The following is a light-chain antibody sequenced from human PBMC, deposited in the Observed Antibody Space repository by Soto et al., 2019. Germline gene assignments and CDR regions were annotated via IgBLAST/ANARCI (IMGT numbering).Light chain of an antibody. CDR1: SSNIGAGYD. CDR2: GNS. J-gene: IGLJ1*01. V-gene: IGLV1-40*01. Sequence: QYVLTQPPSVSGAPGQRVTISWTGSSSNIGAGYDVHWYQQLPGTAPKLLIYGNSNRPSGVPDRFSGSKSGTSASLAITGLQAEDEADYYCQSYDSSPRRVFGTGTKLTVL. CDR3: QSYDSSPRRV.